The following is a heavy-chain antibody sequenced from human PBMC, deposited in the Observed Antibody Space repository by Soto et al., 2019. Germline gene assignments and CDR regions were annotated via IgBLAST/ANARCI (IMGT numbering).Heavy chain of an antibody. CDR3: AREQHDPYDASGYYFNWFDP. Sequence: SVKVSCKASGGTFNNYGINWVRQAPGQGLEWMGGVIPLFGAANCAQKFQGRVTITADASTSVVYMQLSSLRSEDTAVYYCAREQHDPYDASGYYFNWFDPWGQGTLVTVSS. V-gene: IGHV1-69*13. D-gene: IGHD3-22*01. CDR2: VIPLFGAA. J-gene: IGHJ5*02. CDR1: GGTFNNYG.